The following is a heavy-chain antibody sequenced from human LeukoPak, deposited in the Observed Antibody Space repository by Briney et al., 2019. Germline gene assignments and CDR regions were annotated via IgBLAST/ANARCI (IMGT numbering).Heavy chain of an antibody. CDR2: IYYSGST. CDR3: ARIKSSSGWYSSAFDV. D-gene: IGHD6-19*01. Sequence: SETLSLTCTVSGGSISSYYWSWIRQPPGKGLEWIGYIYYSGSTNYNPSLKSRVTMSVDTSKNQFSLNLNSVTAADTAVYYCARIKSSSGWYSSAFDVWGQGTMVTVAS. V-gene: IGHV4-59*12. J-gene: IGHJ3*01. CDR1: GGSISSYY.